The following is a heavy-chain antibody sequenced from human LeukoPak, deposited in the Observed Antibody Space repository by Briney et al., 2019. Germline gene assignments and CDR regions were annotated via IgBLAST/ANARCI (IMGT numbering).Heavy chain of an antibody. V-gene: IGHV4-34*01. CDR3: AFTTGSYYLDS. CDR1: GGSFSGYY. CDR2: INHSGST. J-gene: IGHJ4*02. Sequence: SETLSLTCAVYGGSFSGYYRSWIRQPPGKGLEWIGEINHSGSTNYNPSLKSRVTISVDTSKNQFSLKLSSVTAADTAVYYCAFTTGSYYLDSWGQGTLVTVSS. D-gene: IGHD1-26*01.